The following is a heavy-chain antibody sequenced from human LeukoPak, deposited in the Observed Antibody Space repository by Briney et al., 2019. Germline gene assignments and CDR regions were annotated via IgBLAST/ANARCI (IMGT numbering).Heavy chain of an antibody. CDR2: IYYSGST. CDR1: GGSISSSSYY. D-gene: IGHD4-17*01. J-gene: IGHJ4*02. CDR3: ARHRRDYDHGDH. V-gene: IGHV4-39*01. Sequence: SESLSLTCTVSGGSISSSSYYWGWIRQPPGKGLEWIGSIYYSGSTDYNPSLKSRVTISVDTSKNQFSLKLSSVTAADTAVYYCARHRRDYDHGDHWGQGTLVTVSS.